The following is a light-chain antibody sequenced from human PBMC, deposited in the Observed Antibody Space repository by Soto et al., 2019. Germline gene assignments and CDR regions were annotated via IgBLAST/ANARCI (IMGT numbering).Light chain of an antibody. CDR2: WAS. Sequence: IVITHAPDSLSLALCDRASINCKSIQGFLYSSNNKNYLAWYQQKPGQPPKLLIYWASTRESGVPDRFSGSGSGTDFTLTISSLQAEDVAVYYCQQYYSPPLTFGGGTKVDIK. J-gene: IGKJ4*01. CDR3: QQYYSPPLT. CDR1: QGFLYSSNNKNY. V-gene: IGKV4-1*01.